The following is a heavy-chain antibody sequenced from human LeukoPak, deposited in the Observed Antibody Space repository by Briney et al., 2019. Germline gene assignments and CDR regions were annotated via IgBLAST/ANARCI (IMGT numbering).Heavy chain of an antibody. D-gene: IGHD1-14*01. CDR2: IYSGGTT. CDR1: GFTVSSNY. J-gene: IGHJ4*02. V-gene: IGHV3-66*01. CDR3: ATIFDF. Sequence: GGSLRLSCAASGFTVSSNYMNWVRQAPGKGLEWVSVIYSGGTTYYADSVKGRFTISRDNSKNTLYLQMNSLKAEDTAVYYCATIFDFWGQGTLVTVSS.